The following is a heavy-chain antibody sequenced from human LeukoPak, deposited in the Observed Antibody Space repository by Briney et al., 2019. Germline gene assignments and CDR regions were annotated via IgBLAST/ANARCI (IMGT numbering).Heavy chain of an antibody. Sequence: GGSLRLSCAASGFTFSSYSMNWVRQTPGKGLEWVAFIRYDGSNKYYADSVKGRFTISRDNSKNTLYLQMNSLRAEDTAVYYCAKGSSWYIPVDYWGQGTLVTVSS. D-gene: IGHD6-13*01. CDR3: AKGSSWYIPVDY. CDR2: IRYDGSNK. V-gene: IGHV3-30*02. CDR1: GFTFSSYS. J-gene: IGHJ4*02.